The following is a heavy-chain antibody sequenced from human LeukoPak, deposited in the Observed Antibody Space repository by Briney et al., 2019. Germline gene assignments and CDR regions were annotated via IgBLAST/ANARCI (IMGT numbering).Heavy chain of an antibody. V-gene: IGHV3-23*01. CDR2: ISGYGGST. D-gene: IGHD2-15*01. Sequence: PGGSLRLSCAASGFTFSTYGMSWVRQAPGKGLEWVSAISGYGGSTFFADSVKGRFTISRDNSKNTLYLQMNTLRAEDTAVYYCAKQSRVDCGGSCPTLYYFDFWGQGTLVTVSA. CDR1: GFTFSTYG. J-gene: IGHJ4*02. CDR3: AKQSRVDCGGSCPTLYYFDF.